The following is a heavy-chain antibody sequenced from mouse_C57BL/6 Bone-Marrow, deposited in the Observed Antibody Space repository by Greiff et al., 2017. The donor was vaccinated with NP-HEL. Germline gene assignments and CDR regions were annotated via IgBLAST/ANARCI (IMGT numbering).Heavy chain of an antibody. J-gene: IGHJ2*01. CDR2: IDPENGDT. V-gene: IGHV14-4*01. D-gene: IGHD2-4*01. CDR1: GFNIKDDY. CDR3: TSLYYDYDFDY. Sequence: VQLKESGAELVRPGASVKLSCTASGFNIKDDYMHWVKQRPEQGLEWIGWIDPENGDTEYASKFQGKATITADPYSNTAYLQLSSLTSEDTAVYYCTSLYYDYDFDYWGQGTTLTVSS.